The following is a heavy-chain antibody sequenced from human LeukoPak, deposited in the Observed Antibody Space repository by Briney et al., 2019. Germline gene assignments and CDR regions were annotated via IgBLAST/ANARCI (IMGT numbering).Heavy chain of an antibody. D-gene: IGHD4-17*01. CDR3: AKAVSMNTVKRPFGY. CDR1: GFPFLNYA. V-gene: IGHV3-23*01. Sequence: GGSLRLSCAASGFPFLNYAMTWIRQAPGKGLEWVSSISGSGESTYYADSVKGRFTISRDNSKKTLYLQMNSLGAEDTAVYYCAKAVSMNTVKRPFGYWGQGTLVTV. J-gene: IGHJ4*02. CDR2: ISGSGEST.